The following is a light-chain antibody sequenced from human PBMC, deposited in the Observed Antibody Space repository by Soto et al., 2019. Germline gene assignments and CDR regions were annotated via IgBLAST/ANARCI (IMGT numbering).Light chain of an antibody. CDR1: QTVSSY. J-gene: IGKJ1*01. V-gene: IGKV1-9*01. CDR2: DAS. CDR3: LQDYDYPRT. Sequence: DIQLTQSPSFLSASVGDRVTITCRASQTVSSYLVWYQQKPGKAPKVLITDASTLQSGVPSRFSGSGSGTEFTLTISSLRPDDFATYYCLQDYDYPRTFGQGTRLDIK.